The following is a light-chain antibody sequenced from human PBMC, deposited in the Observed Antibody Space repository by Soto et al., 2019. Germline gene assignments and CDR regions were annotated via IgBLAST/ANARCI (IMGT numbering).Light chain of an antibody. V-gene: IGKV1-9*01. J-gene: IGKJ4*01. CDR1: QGIRSY. CDR2: GAT. Sequence: IQLTQSPSSLSASIGDRVTITCRASQGIRSYLAWYQQKPGKAPELLIYGATTLQSGVPSRFSGSGSGTDFTLTISSLQPEEFATYYCQQGNSYPLTFGGGTRVDIK. CDR3: QQGNSYPLT.